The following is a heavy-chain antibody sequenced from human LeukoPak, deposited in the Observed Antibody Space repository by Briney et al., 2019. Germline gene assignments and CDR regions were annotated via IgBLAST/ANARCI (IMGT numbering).Heavy chain of an antibody. V-gene: IGHV5-51*01. CDR2: TYPGDSDT. Sequence: GESLKISCKGSGYSFTSYWIGWVRQMPGKGLEWMGITYPGDSDTRYSPSFQGQVTISADKSISTAYLQWSSLKASDTAMYYCARRERGYSYGRGAFDIWGQGTMVTVSS. J-gene: IGHJ3*02. CDR3: ARRERGYSYGRGAFDI. CDR1: GYSFTSYW. D-gene: IGHD5-18*01.